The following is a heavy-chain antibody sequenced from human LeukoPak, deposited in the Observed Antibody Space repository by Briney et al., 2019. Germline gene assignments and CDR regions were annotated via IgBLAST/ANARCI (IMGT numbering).Heavy chain of an antibody. CDR3: ARRAVGNSYYYSMDV. CDR2: MNPNSGNT. Sequence: ASVKVSCTASGYTFISYDINWVRQVTGQGLEWMGWMNPNSGNTGYAQKFQGRVTITRNTSISTAFMELSSLRSEDTAVYYCARRAVGNSYYYSMDVWGKGTTVTVSS. CDR1: GYTFISYD. D-gene: IGHD6-19*01. J-gene: IGHJ6*03. V-gene: IGHV1-8*03.